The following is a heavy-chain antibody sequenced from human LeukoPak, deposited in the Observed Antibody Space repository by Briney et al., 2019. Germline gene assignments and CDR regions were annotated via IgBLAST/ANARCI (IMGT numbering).Heavy chain of an antibody. J-gene: IGHJ4*02. Sequence: SETLSLTCAVSGASISNARYYWGWVRQPPGKGLEWIGSIYYSGSTYYNPSLKSRVTISVDTSKRQFSLKVSAVTAAGTAVYYCARHYTPYTSGWNVGLDYWGQGTLVIASS. D-gene: IGHD6-19*01. V-gene: IGHV4-39*01. CDR3: ARHYTPYTSGWNVGLDY. CDR2: IYYSGST. CDR1: GASISNARYY.